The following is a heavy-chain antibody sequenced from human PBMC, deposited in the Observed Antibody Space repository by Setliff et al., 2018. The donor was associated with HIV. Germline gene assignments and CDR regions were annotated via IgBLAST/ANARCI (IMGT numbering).Heavy chain of an antibody. CDR2: INSGKGNT. D-gene: IGHD2-21*01. Sequence: ASVKVSCKSSGDTFTGYTITWVRQAPGQRLEWMGWINSGKGNTEYSQKFQGRVTITRDTLASTAYMELSSLRSDDTAVYYCARGPPFGDSTLEGRVVVGPSNMIAFPNPLQPLPWG. CDR1: GDTFTGYT. CDR3: ARGPPFGDSTLEGRVVVGPSNMIAFPNPLQPLP. V-gene: IGHV1-3*01. J-gene: IGHJ5*02.